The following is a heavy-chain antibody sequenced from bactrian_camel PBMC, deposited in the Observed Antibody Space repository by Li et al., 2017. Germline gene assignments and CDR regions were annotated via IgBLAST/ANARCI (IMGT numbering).Heavy chain of an antibody. V-gene: IGHV3S54*01. Sequence: VQLVESGGGLVQPGGSLRLSCAASGYDYSPNYMVMGWFRQGPGKEREGLAAIYTAAGNAFSADSVKGRFTISKDNANNTLWLQMNNLKPEDTAMYYCATSPVGRCQEPPPFGYWGQGTQVTVS. CDR3: ATSPVGRCQEPPPFGY. CDR1: GYDYSPNYMV. J-gene: IGHJ6*01. D-gene: IGHD4*01. CDR2: IYTAAGNA.